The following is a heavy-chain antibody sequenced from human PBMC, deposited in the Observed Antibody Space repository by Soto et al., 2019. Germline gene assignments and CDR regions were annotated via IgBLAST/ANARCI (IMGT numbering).Heavy chain of an antibody. Sequence: GGSLRLSCAASGFIFRNFAMNWVRQAPGKGLEWVSGIGASGGTTHLADSVKGRFTISRDNSRNILFLQMNSLRVEDTAVYYCGKGPNGDYVAAFDIWGPGTVVTVSS. CDR3: GKGPNGDYVAAFDI. D-gene: IGHD4-17*01. CDR1: GFIFRNFA. J-gene: IGHJ3*02. V-gene: IGHV3-23*01. CDR2: IGASGGTT.